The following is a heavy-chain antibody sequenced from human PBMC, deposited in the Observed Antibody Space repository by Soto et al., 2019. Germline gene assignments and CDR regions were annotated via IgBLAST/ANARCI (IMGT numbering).Heavy chain of an antibody. Sequence: PXETLSLTCTVSGGSISTYYWSWIRRPPGKGLEWIGYIYNSGSTHSNPSLQSRVTISVDTSKSQFSLKLSSVTAADTAIYYCARARITMVREVIKYNMDVWGQGTTVTVSS. CDR3: ARARITMVREVIKYNMDV. CDR1: GGSISTYY. J-gene: IGHJ6*02. D-gene: IGHD3-10*01. CDR2: IYNSGST. V-gene: IGHV4-59*01.